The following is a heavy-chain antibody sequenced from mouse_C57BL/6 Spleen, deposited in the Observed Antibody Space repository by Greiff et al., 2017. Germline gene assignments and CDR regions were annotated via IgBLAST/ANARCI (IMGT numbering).Heavy chain of an antibody. CDR3: ARLTTRTDYAMDY. CDR2: ISSGGSYT. CDR1: GFTFSSYG. J-gene: IGHJ4*01. D-gene: IGHD1-1*01. V-gene: IGHV5-6*01. Sequence: EVQGVESGGDLVKPGGSLKLSCAASGFTFSSYGMSWVRQTPDKRLEWVATISSGGSYTYYPDSVKGRFTISRDNAKNTLYLQMISLKSEDTAMYYCARLTTRTDYAMDYWGQGTSVTVSS.